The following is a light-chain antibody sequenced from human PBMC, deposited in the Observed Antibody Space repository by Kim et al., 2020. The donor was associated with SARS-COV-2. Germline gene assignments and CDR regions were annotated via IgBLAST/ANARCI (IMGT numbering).Light chain of an antibody. CDR1: SSNIGSNS. V-gene: IGLV1-44*01. CDR3: AAWDGSLKGV. CDR2: SSN. Sequence: ELTQPPSASGTPGQSVTISCSGSSSNIGSNSVNWYQQFPGAAPKLLIYSSNQRPSGVPDRFSASKSGTSASLAISGLQSEDEADYYCAAWDGSLKGVFGGGTQLTVL. J-gene: IGLJ3*02.